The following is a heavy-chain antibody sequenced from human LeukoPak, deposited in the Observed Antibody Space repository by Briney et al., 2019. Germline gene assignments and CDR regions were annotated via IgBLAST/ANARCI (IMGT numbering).Heavy chain of an antibody. D-gene: IGHD3-9*01. V-gene: IGHV4-30-4*08. CDR3: ARSFDGHNAFDI. CDR2: FYYSGST. J-gene: IGHJ3*02. CDR1: GGSISSADYY. Sequence: SETLSLTCTVSGGSISSADYYWNWIRQPPGKGLEWIGYFYYSGSTSYNPSLKSRVTISGDTSKNQFSLKLSSVTAADTAVYFCARSFDGHNAFDIWGQGTMVTVSS.